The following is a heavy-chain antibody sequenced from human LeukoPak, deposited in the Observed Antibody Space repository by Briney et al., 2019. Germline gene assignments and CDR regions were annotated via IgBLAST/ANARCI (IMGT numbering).Heavy chain of an antibody. CDR2: ISSSSSYI. Sequence: GGSLRLSCAGGGLSFYEHGFNWVRQAPGKGLEWVSSISSSSSYIYYADSVKGRFTISRDNAKNSLYLQMNSLRAEDTAVYYCARVRVATDHWGQGTLVTVSS. D-gene: IGHD5-12*01. CDR1: GLSFYEHG. V-gene: IGHV3-21*01. J-gene: IGHJ4*02. CDR3: ARVRVATDH.